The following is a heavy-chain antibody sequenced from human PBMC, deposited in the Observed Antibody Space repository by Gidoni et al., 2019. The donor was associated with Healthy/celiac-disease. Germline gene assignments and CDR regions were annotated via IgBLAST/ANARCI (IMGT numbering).Heavy chain of an antibody. CDR2: INSDGSST. CDR3: ASIWYYYDSSYVDY. CDR1: GFTFRSYW. J-gene: IGHJ4*02. D-gene: IGHD3-22*01. Sequence: EVQLVESGGGLVQPGGSLRLSCAASGFTFRSYWMHWVRQAPGKGLVWVSRINSDGSSTSYADSVKGRFTISRDNAKNTLYLQMNSLRAEDTAVYYCASIWYYYDSSYVDYWGQGTLVTVSS. V-gene: IGHV3-74*01.